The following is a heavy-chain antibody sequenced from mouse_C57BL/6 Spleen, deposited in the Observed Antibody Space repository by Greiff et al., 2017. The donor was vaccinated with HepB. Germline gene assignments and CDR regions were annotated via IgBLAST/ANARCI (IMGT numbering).Heavy chain of an antibody. CDR3: TRDKVPGYCDY. CDR1: GFTFSSYA. J-gene: IGHJ2*01. CDR2: ISSGGDYI. V-gene: IGHV5-9-1*02. Sequence: EVMLVESGEGLVKPGGSLKLSCAASGFTFSSYAMSWVRQTPEKRLEWVAYISSGGDYIYYADTVKGRFTISRDNARNTLYLQMSSLKSEVTAMYYCTRDKVPGYCDYWGQGTTLTVSS.